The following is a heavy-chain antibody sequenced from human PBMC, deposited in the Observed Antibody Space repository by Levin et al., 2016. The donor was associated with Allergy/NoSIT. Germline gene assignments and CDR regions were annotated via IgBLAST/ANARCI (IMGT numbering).Heavy chain of an antibody. J-gene: IGHJ6*02. CDR1: GGSISSYY. CDR3: ARGLTGYYYYAMDV. Sequence: SETLSLTCTVSGGSISSYYWSWIRQPPGKGLEWIGYIYYSGSTNCNPSLKSRVTMSLDTSKNQFSLKLNSVTAADTAVYYCARGLTGYYYYAMDVWGQGTTVTVSS. V-gene: IGHV4-59*01. CDR2: IYYSGST.